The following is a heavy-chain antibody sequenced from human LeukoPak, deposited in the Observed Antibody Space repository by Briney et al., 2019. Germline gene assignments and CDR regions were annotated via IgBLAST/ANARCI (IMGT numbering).Heavy chain of an antibody. V-gene: IGHV4-59*08. CDR2: INYSGST. D-gene: IGHD6-19*01. J-gene: IGHJ6*03. CDR1: GGSISNYY. CDR3: ASIAVAGSYYYYYYMDV. Sequence: SETLSLTCTVSGGSISNYYWSWIRQPPGKGLEWIAYINYSGSTYYNPSLKSRVTISVDTSKNQFSLKLSSVTAADTAAYYCASIAVAGSYYYYYYMDVWGKGTTVTISS.